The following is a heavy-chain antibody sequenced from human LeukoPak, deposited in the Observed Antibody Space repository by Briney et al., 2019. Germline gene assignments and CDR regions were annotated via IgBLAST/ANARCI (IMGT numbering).Heavy chain of an antibody. J-gene: IGHJ4*02. V-gene: IGHV1-46*01. D-gene: IGHD3-22*01. Sequence: ASVKVSCKASGYTFTGYYMNWVRQAPGQGLEWMGRINPSGGSTSYAQKFQGRVTMTRDTSTSTVYMELSSLRSEDTAVYYCARVEYDSSGYYYFDYWGQGTLVTVSS. CDR3: ARVEYDSSGYYYFDY. CDR2: INPSGGST. CDR1: GYTFTGYY.